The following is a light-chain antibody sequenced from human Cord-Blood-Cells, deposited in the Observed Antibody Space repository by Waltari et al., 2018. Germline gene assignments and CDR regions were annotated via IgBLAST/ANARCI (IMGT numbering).Light chain of an antibody. CDR2: DAS. CDR1: QSVSSY. V-gene: IGKV3-11*01. J-gene: IGKJ4*01. CDR3: QQRSNWPPLT. Sequence: IVLTQSPATLSLSPGERATLSCRASQSVSSYLAWYQQKPGQAPRLLIDDASNRATGIPARCRGSGSGTDFTLTISSLEPEDFAVYYCQQRSNWPPLTFGGGTKVEIK.